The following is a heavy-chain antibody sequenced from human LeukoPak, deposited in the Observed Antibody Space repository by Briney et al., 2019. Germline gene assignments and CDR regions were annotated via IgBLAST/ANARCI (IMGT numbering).Heavy chain of an antibody. J-gene: IGHJ4*02. D-gene: IGHD3-16*02. V-gene: IGHV4-30-4*01. CDR1: GGSISSGDYY. CDR2: IYYSGST. CDR3: ARYDYVWGSYPTHFDY. Sequence: SETLSLTCTVSGGSISSGDYYWSWIRQPPGKGLEWIGYIYYSGSTNYNPSLKSRVTISVDTSKNQFSLKLSSVTAADTAVYYCARYDYVWGSYPTHFDYWGQGTLVTVSS.